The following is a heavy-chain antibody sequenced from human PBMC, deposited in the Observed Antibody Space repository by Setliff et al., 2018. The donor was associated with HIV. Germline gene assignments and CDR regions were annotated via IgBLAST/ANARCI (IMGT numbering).Heavy chain of an antibody. CDR2: IYSSGTT. D-gene: IGHD2-8*02. Sequence: SETLSLTCFVSGVSISDHYWCWIRQPPGKGLEWIGYIYSSGTTQYNPSVESRVTMSLDTSTDQFSLNLRSVTAADTAVYFCARLIHTGLLYFDFWGLGTLVTVSS. CDR1: GVSISDHY. J-gene: IGHJ4*02. V-gene: IGHV4-4*09. CDR3: ARLIHTGLLYFDF.